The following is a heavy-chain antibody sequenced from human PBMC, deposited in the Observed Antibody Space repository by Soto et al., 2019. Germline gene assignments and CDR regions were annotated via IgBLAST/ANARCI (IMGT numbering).Heavy chain of an antibody. V-gene: IGHV4-34*01. D-gene: IGHD4-17*01. CDR3: ARSQTTVTSYDY. J-gene: IGHJ4*02. Sequence: SETLSLTCAVYGGSFSGYYWSWIRQPPGKGLEWIGEINHSGSTNYNPSLKSRVTISVDTSKNQFSLKLSSVTAADTAVYYCARSQTTVTSYDYWGQGTLVTVSS. CDR1: GGSFSGYY. CDR2: INHSGST.